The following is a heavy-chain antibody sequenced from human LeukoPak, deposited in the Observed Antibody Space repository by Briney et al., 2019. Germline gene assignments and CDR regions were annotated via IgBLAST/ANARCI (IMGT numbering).Heavy chain of an antibody. V-gene: IGHV5-51*01. D-gene: IGHD1/OR15-1a*01. Sequence: GESLQISCKGSGYNFNAYWIAWVRQMPGKGLEWMGIIYPGDSDTRYSPSFQGQVTISADKSISTAYLQWSSLKASDTAMYYCARHGTTRSGLDYWGQGTLVTVSS. J-gene: IGHJ4*02. CDR3: ARHGTTRSGLDY. CDR1: GYNFNAYW. CDR2: IYPGDSDT.